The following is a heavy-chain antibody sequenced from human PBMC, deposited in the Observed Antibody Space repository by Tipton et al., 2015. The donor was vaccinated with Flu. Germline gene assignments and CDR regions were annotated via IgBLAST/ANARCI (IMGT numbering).Heavy chain of an antibody. CDR2: IYSSGYT. V-gene: IGHV4-59*01. J-gene: IGHJ4*02. D-gene: IGHD6-19*01. Sequence: TLSLTCTVSGDSIRSDYYWGWIRQPPGRGLECIGYIYSSGYTYYNPSLKSRVTISMDTSKNQFSLKLSSVTVADTAVYYCAGHFRDASGWPQWGQGTLVTVSS. CDR1: GDSIRSDYY. CDR3: AGHFRDASGWPQ.